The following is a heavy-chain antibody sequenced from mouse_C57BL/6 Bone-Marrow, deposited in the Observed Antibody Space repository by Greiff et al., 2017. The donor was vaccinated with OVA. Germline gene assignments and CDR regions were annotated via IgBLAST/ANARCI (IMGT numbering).Heavy chain of an antibody. Sequence: EVQVVESGGGLVKPGGSLKLSCAASGFTFSDYGMHWVRQAPEKGLEWVAYISSGSSTIYYADTVKGRFTISRDNAKNTLFLQMTSLRSEDTAMYYCGRCGDGYPDYAMDYWGRGTSVTVSS. CDR2: ISSGSSTI. CDR1: GFTFSDYG. CDR3: GRCGDGYPDYAMDY. D-gene: IGHD2-3*01. V-gene: IGHV5-17*01. J-gene: IGHJ4*01.